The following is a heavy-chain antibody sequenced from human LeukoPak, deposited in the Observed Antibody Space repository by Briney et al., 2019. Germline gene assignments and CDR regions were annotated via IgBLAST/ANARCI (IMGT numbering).Heavy chain of an antibody. J-gene: IGHJ4*02. V-gene: IGHV1-18*01. CDR2: ISAYNGNT. Sequence: ASVKVSCMASGGTFSSYAISWVRQAPGQGLEWMGWISAYNGNTNYAQKLQGRVTMTTDTSTSTAYMELRSLRSDDTAVYYCARDRLPDYYDSSGHIDYWGQGTLVTVSS. CDR1: GGTFSSYA. CDR3: ARDRLPDYYDSSGHIDY. D-gene: IGHD3-22*01.